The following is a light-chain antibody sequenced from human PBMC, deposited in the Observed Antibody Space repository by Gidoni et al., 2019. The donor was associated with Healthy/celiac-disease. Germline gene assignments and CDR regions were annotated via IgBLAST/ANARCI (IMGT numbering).Light chain of an antibody. Sequence: EIVITQSPNSLAVSLGGRATINRKSSQSVLYSSNNKNYLAWYQQKPGQPPKLLIYWASTRESRVPDRLSGSGSGTDFTLTISSLQAEDVAVYYCQQYYSTPSWTFGQGTKVEIK. CDR1: QSVLYSSNNKNY. J-gene: IGKJ1*01. CDR2: WAS. V-gene: IGKV4-1*01. CDR3: QQYYSTPSWT.